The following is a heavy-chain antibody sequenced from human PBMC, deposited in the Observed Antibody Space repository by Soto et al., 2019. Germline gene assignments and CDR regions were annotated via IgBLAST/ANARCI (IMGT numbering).Heavy chain of an antibody. CDR1: GFSLSTRGVA. CDR2: IYWDEDR. D-gene: IGHD5-12*01. J-gene: IGHJ4*02. CDR3: AHRPRGYAYYFDY. Sequence: QITLKESGPTLVKPTQTLTLTCTFSGFSLSTRGVAVGWFRQPPGKALEWLAPIYWDEDRWYTPSLKSSLTITDDASKKQVVLTMTNMDPVDTATYYCAHRPRGYAYYFDYWGQGTLVTVSS. V-gene: IGHV2-5*02.